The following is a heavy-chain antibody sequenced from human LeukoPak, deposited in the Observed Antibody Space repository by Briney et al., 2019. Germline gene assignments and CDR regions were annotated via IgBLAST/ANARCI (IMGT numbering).Heavy chain of an antibody. CDR2: ISYDGSNK. CDR3: AKDIGNMNADAFDI. J-gene: IGHJ3*02. Sequence: GGSLRLSCAASGFTFSSYSMNWVCQAPGKGLEWVAVISYDGSNKYYADSVKGRFTISRDNSKNTLYLQMNSLRAEDTAVYYCAKDIGNMNADAFDIWGQGTMVTVSS. CDR1: GFTFSSYS. D-gene: IGHD2/OR15-2a*01. V-gene: IGHV3-30*18.